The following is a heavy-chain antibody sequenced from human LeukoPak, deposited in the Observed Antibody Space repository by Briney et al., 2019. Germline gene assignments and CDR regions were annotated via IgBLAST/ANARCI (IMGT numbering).Heavy chain of an antibody. CDR3: ARAIQYYYDGSGDYFDY. CDR2: IYYSGST. V-gene: IGHV4-31*03. Sequence: SEALSLTCTVSGGSISSGGYYWSWIRQHPGKGLEWIGYIYYSGSTYYNPSLKSRVTISVDTSKNQFSLKLSSVTAADTAVYYCARAIQYYYDGSGDYFDYWGQGTLVTVSS. CDR1: GGSISSGGYY. D-gene: IGHD3-22*01. J-gene: IGHJ4*02.